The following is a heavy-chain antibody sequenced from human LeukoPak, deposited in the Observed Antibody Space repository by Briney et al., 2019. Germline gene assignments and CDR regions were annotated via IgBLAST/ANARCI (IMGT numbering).Heavy chain of an antibody. V-gene: IGHV4-34*01. D-gene: IGHD2-21*02. CDR2: IYHSGST. CDR3: ARVILVTAILSWFDP. J-gene: IGHJ5*02. Sequence: SETLSLTCAVYGGSFSGYYWSWIRQPPGKGLEWIGEIYHSGSTNYNPSLKSRVTISVDKSKNQFSLKLSSVTAADTAVYYCARVILVTAILSWFDPWGQGTLVTVSS. CDR1: GGSFSGYY.